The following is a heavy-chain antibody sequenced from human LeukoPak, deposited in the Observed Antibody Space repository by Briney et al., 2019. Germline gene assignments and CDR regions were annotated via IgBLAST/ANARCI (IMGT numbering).Heavy chain of an antibody. CDR3: AREVVGATGEY. CDR1: GFTFSSYS. D-gene: IGHD1-26*01. J-gene: IGHJ4*02. V-gene: IGHV3-21*01. CDR2: ISSSSSYI. Sequence: GGSLRLSCAASGFTFSSYSMNWVRQAPGKGPEWVSSISSSSSYIYYADSVKGRFTISRDNAKNSLYLQMNSLRAEDTAVYYCAREVVGATGEYWGQGTLVTVSS.